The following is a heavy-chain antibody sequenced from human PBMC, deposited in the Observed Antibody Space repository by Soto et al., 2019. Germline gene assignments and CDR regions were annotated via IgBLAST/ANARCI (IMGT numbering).Heavy chain of an antibody. CDR1: GGSISSYY. CDR2: IYYSGST. D-gene: IGHD4-17*01. CDR3: ARHGSTVTPPYPPPFDY. V-gene: IGHV4-59*08. J-gene: IGHJ4*02. Sequence: SETLSLTCTVSGGSISSYYWSWIRQPPGKGLEWIGYIYYSGSTNYNPSLKSRVTISVDTSKNQFSLKLSSVTAADTAVYYCARHGSTVTPPYPPPFDYWGQGTLVTVSS.